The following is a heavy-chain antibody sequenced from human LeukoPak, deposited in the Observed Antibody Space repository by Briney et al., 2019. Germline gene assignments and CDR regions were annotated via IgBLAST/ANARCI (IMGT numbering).Heavy chain of an antibody. J-gene: IGHJ4*02. V-gene: IGHV4-59*01. CDR2: IYYSGRT. D-gene: IGHD1-26*01. CDR3: ARLYSGSYIY. Sequence: SETLSLTCSVSGGSISSYYWSWIRQPPGRGLEWIGYIYYSGRTSYNPSLKSRVTISVDTSKNQFSLRLSSVTAADTAVYYCARLYSGSYIYWGQGTLVTVSS. CDR1: GGSISSYY.